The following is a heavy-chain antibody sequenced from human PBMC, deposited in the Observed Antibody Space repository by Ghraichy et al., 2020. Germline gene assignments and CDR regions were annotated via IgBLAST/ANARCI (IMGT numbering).Heavy chain of an antibody. D-gene: IGHD6-13*01. J-gene: IGHJ4*02. CDR3: ARVAAAGKFDY. Sequence: GSLSLTCAVYGGSFSGYYWSWIRQPPGKGLEWIGEINHSGSTNYNPSLKSRVTISVDTSKNQFSLKLSSVTAADTAVYYCARVAAAGKFDYWGQGTLVTVSS. V-gene: IGHV4-34*01. CDR1: GGSFSGYY. CDR2: INHSGST.